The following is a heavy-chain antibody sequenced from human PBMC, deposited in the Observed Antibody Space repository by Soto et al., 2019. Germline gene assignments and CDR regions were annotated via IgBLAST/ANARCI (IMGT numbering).Heavy chain of an antibody. J-gene: IGHJ6*02. CDR3: AKYLVDIVATRGSVGYYYYGMDV. Sequence: EVPLLESGGGLVQPGGSLRLSCAASGFTFSSYAMSWVRQAPGKGLEWVSAISGSGGSTYYADSVKGRFTISRDNSKNTLYLQMNSLRAEDTAVYYCAKYLVDIVATRGSVGYYYYGMDVWGQGTTVTVSS. CDR2: ISGSGGST. CDR1: GFTFSSYA. V-gene: IGHV3-23*01. D-gene: IGHD5-12*01.